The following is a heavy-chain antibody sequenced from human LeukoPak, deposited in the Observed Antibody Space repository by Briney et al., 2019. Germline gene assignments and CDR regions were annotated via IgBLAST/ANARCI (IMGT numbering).Heavy chain of an antibody. Sequence: PGGSLRLSCAASGFTFSDYYMGWIRQAPGKGLEWVSYISSSSSYTNYADSVKGRFTISRDNAKNSLYLQMNSLRAEDTAVYYCARENDYGVLGRRGVFDYWGQGTLVTVSS. CDR3: ARENDYGVLGRRGVFDY. J-gene: IGHJ4*02. CDR1: GFTFSDYY. CDR2: ISSSSSYT. D-gene: IGHD4-17*01. V-gene: IGHV3-11*06.